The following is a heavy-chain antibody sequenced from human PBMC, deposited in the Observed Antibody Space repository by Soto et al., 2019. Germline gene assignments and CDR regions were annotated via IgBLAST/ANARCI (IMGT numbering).Heavy chain of an antibody. CDR2: ISSSSSYI. Sequence: GGSLRLSCAASGFTFSSYSMNWVRQAPGKGLEWVSSISSSSSYIYYADSVKGRFTISRDNAKNSLYLQMNSLRAEDTAVYYCARSLYSSGWYSPRDYYYYGMDVWGQGTTVTVCS. CDR1: GFTFSSYS. J-gene: IGHJ6*02. V-gene: IGHV3-21*01. D-gene: IGHD6-19*01. CDR3: ARSLYSSGWYSPRDYYYYGMDV.